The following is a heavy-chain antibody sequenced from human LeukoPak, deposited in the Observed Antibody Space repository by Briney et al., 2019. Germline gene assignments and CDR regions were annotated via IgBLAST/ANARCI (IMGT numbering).Heavy chain of an antibody. CDR3: AREVWRRWFDP. D-gene: IGHD3-16*01. CDR2: ISAYNGNT. J-gene: IGHJ5*02. CDR1: GYMFSKYG. V-gene: IGHV1-18*01. Sequence: ASVKVSCKASGYMFSKYGISWVRQAPGQGLEWMGWISAYNGNTNYAQKLQGRVTMTTDTSTSTAYMELRSLRSDDTAVYYCAREVWRRWFDPWGQGTLVTVSS.